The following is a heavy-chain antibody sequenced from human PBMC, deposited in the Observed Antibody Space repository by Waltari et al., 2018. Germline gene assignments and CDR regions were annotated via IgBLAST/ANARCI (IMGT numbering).Heavy chain of an antibody. CDR2: INHSGST. Sequence: QVQLQQWGAGLLKPSETLSLTCAVYGGSFSGYYWSWIRQPPGKGLEWIGEINHSGSTKYNPSLKSRVTISVDTSKNQFSLKLSSVTAADTAVYYCARGNPYYDFWSGYYIYYGMDVWGQGTTVTVSS. V-gene: IGHV4-34*01. CDR3: ARGNPYYDFWSGYYIYYGMDV. J-gene: IGHJ6*02. CDR1: GGSFSGYY. D-gene: IGHD3-3*01.